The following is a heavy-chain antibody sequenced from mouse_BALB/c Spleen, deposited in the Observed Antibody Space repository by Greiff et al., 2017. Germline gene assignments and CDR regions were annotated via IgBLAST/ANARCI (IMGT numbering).Heavy chain of an antibody. CDR2: ISSGGST. Sequence: EVLLVESGGGLVKPGGSLKLSCAASGFTFSSYAMSWVRQTPEKRLEWVASISSGGSTYYPDSVKGRFTISRDNARNILYLQMSSLRSEDTAMYYCARGGYGNYALFAYWGQGTLVTVSA. CDR3: ARGGYGNYALFAY. CDR1: GFTFSSYA. D-gene: IGHD2-10*02. V-gene: IGHV5-6-5*01. J-gene: IGHJ3*01.